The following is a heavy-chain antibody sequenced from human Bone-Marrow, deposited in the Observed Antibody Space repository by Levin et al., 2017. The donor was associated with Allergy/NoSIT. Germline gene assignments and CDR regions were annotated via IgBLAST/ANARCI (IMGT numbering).Heavy chain of an antibody. D-gene: IGHD1-1*01. CDR2: IYYSGST. J-gene: IGHJ6*03. CDR1: GGSISSYY. CDR3: ARPGHYYYYMDV. Sequence: SQTLSLTCTVSGGSISSYYWSWIRQPPGKGLEWIGYIYYSGSTIYNPSLKSRVTISVDTSKNQFSLKLSSVTAADTAVYYCARPGHYYYYMDVWGKGTTVTVSS. V-gene: IGHV4-59*01.